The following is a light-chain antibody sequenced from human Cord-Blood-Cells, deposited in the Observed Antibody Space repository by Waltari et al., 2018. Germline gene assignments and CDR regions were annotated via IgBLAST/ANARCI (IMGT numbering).Light chain of an antibody. J-gene: IGLJ2*01. CDR3: SSYTSSSVV. Sequence: QSALTQPASVSGSPGQSITISCTGTSSDVGGYHYASWYPPHPGNAPKLMIYDVSKRPSGVSNRFSGSKSGNTASLTISGLQAEDEADYYCSSYTSSSVVFGGGTKLTVL. CDR1: SSDVGGYHY. CDR2: DVS. V-gene: IGLV2-14*01.